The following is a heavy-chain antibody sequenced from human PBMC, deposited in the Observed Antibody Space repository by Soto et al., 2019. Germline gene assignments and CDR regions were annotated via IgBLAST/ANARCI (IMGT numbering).Heavy chain of an antibody. CDR3: AHAMLYCTGGSCSTYFDS. Sequence: LKGFGPYVVEPPQAPNPTCNLPGFSTGPHGIGWGRVPPPARKALEWLALIFWDDDKYYSASLNSQITITKDTSKNQVVLTITSMDPVETATYSCAHAMLYCTGGSCSTYFDSWGQGTLVTVSS. J-gene: IGHJ4*02. V-gene: IGHV2-5*02. CDR2: IFWDDDK. D-gene: IGHD2-15*01. CDR1: GFSTGPHGIG.